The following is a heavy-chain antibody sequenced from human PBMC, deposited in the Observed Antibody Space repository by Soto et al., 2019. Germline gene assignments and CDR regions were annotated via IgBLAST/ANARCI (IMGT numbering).Heavy chain of an antibody. CDR3: ASTEERYSGSQDY. J-gene: IGHJ4*02. Sequence: QVQLVQSGAEVKKPGSSVKVSCKASGGTFSSYAISWVRQAPGQALEWMGGIIPIFGTANYAQKFQGRATITADESTSTGYMALSSLRFEDTAVYYCASTEERYSGSQDYWCQGTLVTVSS. CDR1: GGTFSSYA. CDR2: IIPIFGTA. V-gene: IGHV1-69*12. D-gene: IGHD1-26*01.